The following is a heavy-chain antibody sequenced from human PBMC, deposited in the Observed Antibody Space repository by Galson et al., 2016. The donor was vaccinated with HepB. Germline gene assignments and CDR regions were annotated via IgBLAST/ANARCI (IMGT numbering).Heavy chain of an antibody. J-gene: IGHJ4*02. V-gene: IGHV1-69*13. CDR3: ARVSGSYFDC. CDR1: GGTFSSYA. Sequence: SVKVSCKASGGTFSSYAISWVRQAPGQWPEWMGGIIPIFDSAENAQKFQGRVTITADESTGIAYMELSSRRSEDTAVYYCARVSGSYFDCWGQGTLVTVSS. D-gene: IGHD2-15*01. CDR2: IIPIFDSA.